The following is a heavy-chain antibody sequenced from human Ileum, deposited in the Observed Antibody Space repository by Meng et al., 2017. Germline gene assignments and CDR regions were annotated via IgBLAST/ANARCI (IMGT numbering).Heavy chain of an antibody. V-gene: IGHV1-18*01. CDR2: ISAYSGNT. CDR3: ARDTVGTTLGDY. J-gene: IGHJ4*02. CDR1: GYIFTRYG. Sequence: QVQLVQSGAEVKKPGASVKVSCKASGYIFTRYGIGWVRQAPGQGLEWMGWISAYSGNTKYAQKLQGRVTMTTDTSTGTAYMELRNLRSDDTAVYYCARDTVGTTLGDYWGQGTLVTVSS. D-gene: IGHD4-23*01.